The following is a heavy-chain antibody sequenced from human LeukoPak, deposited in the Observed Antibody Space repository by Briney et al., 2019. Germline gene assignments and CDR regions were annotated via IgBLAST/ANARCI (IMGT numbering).Heavy chain of an antibody. CDR1: GFTFSSYW. D-gene: IGHD4-23*01. V-gene: IGHV3-74*01. Sequence: GGSLRLSCAASGFTFSSYWMNWVRQAPGKGLVWVSRIASDGSSTTYADSVKGRFSISRDNAKNTLYLQMNSLRVEDTAVYYCARGRPHGNDYWGQGTLVTVSA. CDR3: ARGRPHGNDY. CDR2: IASDGSST. J-gene: IGHJ4*02.